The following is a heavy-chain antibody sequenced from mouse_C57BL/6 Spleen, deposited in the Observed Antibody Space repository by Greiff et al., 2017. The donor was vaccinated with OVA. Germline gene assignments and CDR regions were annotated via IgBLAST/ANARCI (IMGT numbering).Heavy chain of an antibody. CDR3: AKAPTVVSGVDD. J-gene: IGHJ2*01. Sequence: EVMLVESGGGLVKPGGSLKLSCAASGFTFSDYGMHWVRQAPEKGLEWVAYISSGSSTIYYADTVKGRFTISRDNAKNTLFLQMTSLRSEDTAMYYCAKAPTVVSGVDDWGQGTTLTVSS. CDR2: ISSGSSTI. CDR1: GFTFSDYG. D-gene: IGHD1-1*01. V-gene: IGHV5-17*01.